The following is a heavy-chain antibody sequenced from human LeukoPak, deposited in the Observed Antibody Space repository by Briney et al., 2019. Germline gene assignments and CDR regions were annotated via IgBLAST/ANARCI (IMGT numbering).Heavy chain of an antibody. D-gene: IGHD3-16*01. J-gene: IGHJ4*02. CDR1: GFTFTDYW. V-gene: IGHV3-74*01. Sequence: PGGSLRLSCAASGFTFTDYWMHWVRQVPEKGLVWVSIINTDTRGTYYADSVKGRFTISRDNAKSTLYLQMDSLRAEDTAVYYCARAGAYHFDNWGQGTLVTVSS. CDR3: ARAGAYHFDN. CDR2: INTDTRGT.